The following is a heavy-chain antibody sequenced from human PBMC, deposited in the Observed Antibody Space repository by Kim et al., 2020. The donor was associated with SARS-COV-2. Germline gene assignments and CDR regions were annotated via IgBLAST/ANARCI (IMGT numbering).Heavy chain of an antibody. J-gene: IGHJ4*02. CDR2: ISYDGSNK. CDR1: GFTFSSYA. D-gene: IGHD2-21*02. Sequence: GGSLRLSCAASGFTFSSYAMHWVRQAPGKGLEWVAVISYDGSNKYYADSVKGRFTISRDNSKNTLYLQMNSLRAEDTAVYYCARGGDIVVVTAPFDYWGQGTLVTVSS. CDR3: ARGGDIVVVTAPFDY. V-gene: IGHV3-30*04.